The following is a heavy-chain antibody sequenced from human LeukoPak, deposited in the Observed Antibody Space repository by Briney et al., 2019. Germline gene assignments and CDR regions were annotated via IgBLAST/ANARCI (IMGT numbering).Heavy chain of an antibody. Sequence: ASVKVSCKASGGTFSSYAISWVRQAPGQGLEWMGIINPSGGSTSYAQKFQGRVTMTRDTSTSTVYMELSSLRSEDTAVYYCAREKVKALGSGWYGTFDPWGQGTLVTVSS. D-gene: IGHD6-19*01. CDR3: AREKVKALGSGWYGTFDP. V-gene: IGHV1-46*01. J-gene: IGHJ5*02. CDR1: GGTFSSYA. CDR2: INPSGGST.